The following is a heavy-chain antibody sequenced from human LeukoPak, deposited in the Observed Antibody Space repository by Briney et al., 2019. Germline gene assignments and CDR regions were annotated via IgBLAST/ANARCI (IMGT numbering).Heavy chain of an antibody. CDR1: GFSYSNSA. CDR2: ISFDGTNK. Sequence: PGGSLRLSFAGSGFSYSNSAMHGVRQAPGKGLEWVAVISFDGTNKYYADSVKGRFTISRDNSKNTLYVQMNSLRGDDKGVYYCASRSSVDCSSTSCPPTDYWGQGTLVTVSS. V-gene: IGHV3-30-3*01. D-gene: IGHD2-2*01. CDR3: ASRSSVDCSSTSCPPTDY. J-gene: IGHJ4*02.